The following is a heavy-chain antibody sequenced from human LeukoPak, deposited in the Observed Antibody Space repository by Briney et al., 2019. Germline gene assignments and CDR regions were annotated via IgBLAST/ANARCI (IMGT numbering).Heavy chain of an antibody. Sequence: TSETLSLTCTVSGGSISSYYWSWIRQPAGKGLEWIGRIYTSGSTNYNPSLKSRVTMSVDTSKNQFSLKLSSVTAADTAVYYCASYSNVDIVATRAPYFDYWGQGTLVTVSS. CDR2: IYTSGST. CDR1: GGSISSYY. V-gene: IGHV4-4*07. J-gene: IGHJ4*02. D-gene: IGHD5-12*01. CDR3: ASYSNVDIVATRAPYFDY.